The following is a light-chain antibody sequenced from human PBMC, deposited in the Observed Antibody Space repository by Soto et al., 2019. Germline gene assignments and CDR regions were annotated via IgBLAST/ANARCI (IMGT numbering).Light chain of an antibody. CDR2: DAS. V-gene: IGKV3-11*01. Sequence: EIVLTQSPATLSLSPGERATLSCRASQSVSSYLAWYQQKPGQAPRLLIYDASNRATGIPARFSGSRSGTDFTITISSLEPEDFEVYYCQQRSNWPPKYTFGQGTKLEIK. CDR3: QQRSNWPPKYT. J-gene: IGKJ2*01. CDR1: QSVSSY.